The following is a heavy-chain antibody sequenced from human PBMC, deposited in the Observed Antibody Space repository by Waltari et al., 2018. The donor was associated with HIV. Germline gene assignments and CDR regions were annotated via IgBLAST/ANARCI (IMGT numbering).Heavy chain of an antibody. D-gene: IGHD3-16*01. CDR3: ARRTEGEYYYGMDV. CDR1: GGSISSSRYY. CDR2: IYYSGST. Sequence: QLQLQESGPGLVKPSETLSLTCTVSGGSISSSRYYWGWIRQPPGKGLEWIGSIYYSGSTYYNPALKSRVTISVDTSKNQFSLKLSSVTAADTAVYYCARRTEGEYYYGMDVWGQGTTVTVSS. V-gene: IGHV4-39*07. J-gene: IGHJ6*02.